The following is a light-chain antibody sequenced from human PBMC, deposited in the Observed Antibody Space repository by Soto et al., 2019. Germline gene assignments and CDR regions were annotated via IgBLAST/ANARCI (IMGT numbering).Light chain of an antibody. CDR2: AAS. Sequence: MQMTHSPASLSASVGDGGTGTCRASQAIDRWLAWYQQKPGKAPKVLIYAASNLRSGVPSRFSGSGSGIDFSLTISSLQPEDLATYYCKQSKTFPLTFGGGTKVDIK. CDR1: QAIDRW. V-gene: IGKV1-12*01. CDR3: KQSKTFPLT. J-gene: IGKJ4*01.